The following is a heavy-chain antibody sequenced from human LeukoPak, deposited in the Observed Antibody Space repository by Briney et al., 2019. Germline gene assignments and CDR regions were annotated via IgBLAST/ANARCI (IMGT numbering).Heavy chain of an antibody. D-gene: IGHD3-3*01. V-gene: IGHV3-23*01. CDR2: ISGSGGST. J-gene: IGHJ4*02. Sequence: GGSLRLSCAASGFTFSSYAMSWIRQAPGKGLEWVSAISGSGGSTYYADSVKGRFTISRDNSKNTLYLQMNSLRAEDTAVYYCAKDRFFGVVLFDYWGQGTLVTVSS. CDR1: GFTFSSYA. CDR3: AKDRFFGVVLFDY.